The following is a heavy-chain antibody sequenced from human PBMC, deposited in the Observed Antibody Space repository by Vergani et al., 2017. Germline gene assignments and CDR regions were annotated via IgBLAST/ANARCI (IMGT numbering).Heavy chain of an antibody. V-gene: IGHV1-18*01. Sequence: QVQLVQSGAEVKKPGASVKVSCKASGYTFTSYGISWVRQAPGQGLEWMGWISAYNGNTNYAQKLQGRVTMTTDTSTSTAYMELRSLRSDDTAVYYCAARDPRYYDFWSGMDVWGQGTTVTVSS. CDR1: GYTFTSYG. CDR3: AARDPRYYDFWSGMDV. CDR2: ISAYNGNT. J-gene: IGHJ6*02. D-gene: IGHD3-3*01.